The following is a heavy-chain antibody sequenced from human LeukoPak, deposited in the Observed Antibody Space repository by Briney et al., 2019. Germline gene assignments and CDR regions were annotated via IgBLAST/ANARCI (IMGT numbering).Heavy chain of an antibody. CDR1: VFTFSSYS. J-gene: IGHJ6*02. CDR2: IKEDGSEK. CDR3: ARDPGRGMDV. V-gene: IGHV3-7*04. Sequence: GGSLRLSCAASVFTFSSYSMSWVRQAPGKGLEWVANIKEDGSEKYYVDSVKGRFTISRDNAKNSLYLQMNSLRAEDTAVYYCARDPGRGMDVWGQGTTVTVSS.